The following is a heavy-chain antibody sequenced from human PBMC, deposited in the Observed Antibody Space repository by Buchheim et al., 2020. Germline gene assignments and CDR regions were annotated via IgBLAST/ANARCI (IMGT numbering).Heavy chain of an antibody. V-gene: IGHV5-51*01. Sequence: EVQLVQSGAEVKKPGESLKISCKGSEYSFPSYWIGWVRQMPGKGLEWMGIIFPRDPDTRYSPSFQARVTTPVDTSITTAYSQWSSLEASDTAIYYCARHRSLQYLDYWGQGTL. CDR1: EYSFPSYW. CDR2: IFPRDPDT. J-gene: IGHJ4*02. D-gene: IGHD3-16*02. CDR3: ARHRSLQYLDY.